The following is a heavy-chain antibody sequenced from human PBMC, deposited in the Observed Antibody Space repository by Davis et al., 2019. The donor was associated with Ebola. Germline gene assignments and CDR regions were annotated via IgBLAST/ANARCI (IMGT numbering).Heavy chain of an antibody. CDR3: ARVGGGSCLDY. J-gene: IGHJ4*02. Sequence: PSETLSLTCTVSGYSISSGYYWGWIRQPPGKGLEWIGSIYHSGSTYYNPSLKSRVTISVDTSKNQFSLKLSSVTAADTAVYYCARVGGGSCLDYWGQGTLVTVSS. CDR2: IYHSGST. D-gene: IGHD2-15*01. V-gene: IGHV4-38-2*02. CDR1: GYSISSGYY.